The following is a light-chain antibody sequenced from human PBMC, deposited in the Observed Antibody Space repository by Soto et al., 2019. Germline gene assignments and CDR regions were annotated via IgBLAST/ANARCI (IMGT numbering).Light chain of an antibody. CDR2: DVS. V-gene: IGLV2-14*01. CDR3: SSYTNSGTYVL. Sequence: QSVLTQPASVSGSPGQWITISCTGTSSDVGGYDYVSWYQQHPGKAPKVMIYDVSNRPSGVSSRFSGSKSGNTASLTISGLQAEDEADYYCSSYTNSGTYVLFGGGTQLTVL. J-gene: IGLJ2*01. CDR1: SSDVGGYDY.